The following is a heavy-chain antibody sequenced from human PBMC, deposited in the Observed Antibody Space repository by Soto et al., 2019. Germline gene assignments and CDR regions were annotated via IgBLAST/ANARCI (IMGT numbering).Heavy chain of an antibody. CDR1: GFTFSSYW. CDR3: ARDKGMDYGFWSGYYRNRDHDAFEI. J-gene: IGHJ3*02. D-gene: IGHD3-3*01. CDR2: INSDGSST. Sequence: RLSCAASGFTFSSYWMHWVRQAPGKGLVWVSRINSDGSSTSYADSVKGRFTISRDNAKNTLYLQMNSLRAEDTAVYYCARDKGMDYGFWSGYYRNRDHDAFEIWGQGTMVTVSS. V-gene: IGHV3-74*01.